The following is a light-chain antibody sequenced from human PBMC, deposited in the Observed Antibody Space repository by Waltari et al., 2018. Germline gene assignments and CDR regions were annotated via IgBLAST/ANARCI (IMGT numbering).Light chain of an antibody. V-gene: IGKV3-20*01. J-gene: IGKJ4*01. CDR3: QHYGASPLT. CDR1: ESIDSY. CDR2: GAS. Sequence: EIVLTQSPGTLSFSPGDRATLSCRASESIDSYLAWYQQKPGQSPRLLIYGASSRATGIPDRFSGSGSGTDFTLTISRLEPDDFAVYYCQHYGASPLTFGGGAKVEI.